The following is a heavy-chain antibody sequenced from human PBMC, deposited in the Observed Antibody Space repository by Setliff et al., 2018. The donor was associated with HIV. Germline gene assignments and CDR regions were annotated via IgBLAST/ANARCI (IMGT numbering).Heavy chain of an antibody. J-gene: IGHJ4*02. Sequence: ASVKVSCKASGYTLTEVYIHWVRQAPGKGLEWMGYFDPEDGETVYAQKFQGRVTMTEDTSTDTAYMELSGLRSEDTAVYYCSIDDIGGWLRPMPDYWGTRTLVTVSS. D-gene: IGHD5-12*01. CDR3: SIDDIGGWLRPMPDY. CDR2: FDPEDGET. CDR1: GYTLTEVY. V-gene: IGHV1-24*01.